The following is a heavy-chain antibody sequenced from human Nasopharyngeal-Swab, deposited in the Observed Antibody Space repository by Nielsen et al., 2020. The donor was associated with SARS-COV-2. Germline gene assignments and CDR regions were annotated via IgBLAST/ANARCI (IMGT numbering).Heavy chain of an antibody. V-gene: IGHV3-7*01. D-gene: IGHD2-15*01. Sequence: GESLKISCAASGFTFSSYWMSWVRQAPGKGLEWVANIKQDGSEKYYVDSVKGRFTISRVNAKNSLYLQMNSLRAEDTAVYYCARDFSAPLLAFYYYYGMDVWGQGTTVTVSS. J-gene: IGHJ6*02. CDR3: ARDFSAPLLAFYYYYGMDV. CDR2: IKQDGSEK. CDR1: GFTFSSYW.